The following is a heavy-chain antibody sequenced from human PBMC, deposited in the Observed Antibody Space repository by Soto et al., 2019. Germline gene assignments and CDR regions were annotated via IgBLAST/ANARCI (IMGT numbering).Heavy chain of an antibody. CDR2: IYYSGST. V-gene: IGHV4-30-4*01. CDR3: ARAGSSGGSFGWFDP. D-gene: IGHD2-15*01. CDR1: GGSISSGDYY. Sequence: SETLSLTCTVSGGSISSGDYYWSWIRQPPGKGLEWIGYIYYSGSTYYNPSLKSRVTISVDTPKNQFSLKLSSVTAADTAVYYCARAGSSGGSFGWFDPWGQGTLVTVSS. J-gene: IGHJ5*02.